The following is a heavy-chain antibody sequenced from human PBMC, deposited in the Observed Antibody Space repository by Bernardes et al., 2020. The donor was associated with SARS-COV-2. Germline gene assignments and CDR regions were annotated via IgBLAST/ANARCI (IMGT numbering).Heavy chain of an antibody. CDR1: GFTFSSYG. V-gene: IGHV3-33*01. J-gene: IGHJ4*02. Sequence: GGSLRLSCAASGFTFSSYGIHWVRQAPGKGLEWMAVIWYDGGDKYFADSVKGRFTISRDNSKNTLYLQMNSLRAEDTAVYYCARDNLLGDCSGGGCYSFDYWGQGTLVTVSS. CDR2: IWYDGGDK. CDR3: ARDNLLGDCSGGGCYSFDY. D-gene: IGHD2-15*01.